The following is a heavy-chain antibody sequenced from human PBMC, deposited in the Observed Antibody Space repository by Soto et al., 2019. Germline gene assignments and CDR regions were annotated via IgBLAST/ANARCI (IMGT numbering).Heavy chain of an antibody. V-gene: IGHV3-23*01. CDR2: ISGSGGST. D-gene: IGHD1-1*01. J-gene: IGHJ4*02. CDR3: AKDYNYVGAHFDY. Sequence: EVQLLESGGGLVQPGGSLRLSCAASGFTFSSYAMSWVRQAPGKGLEWVSAISGSGGSTYYADSVKGRFTISRDNSKNTLYLQMNSLRAEDTAIYYCAKDYNYVGAHFDYWGQGTLVTVSS. CDR1: GFTFSSYA.